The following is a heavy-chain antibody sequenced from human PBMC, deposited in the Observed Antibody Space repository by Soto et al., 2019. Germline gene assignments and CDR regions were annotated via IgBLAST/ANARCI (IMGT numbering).Heavy chain of an antibody. CDR3: TRDIGGKGAY. Sequence: PGGSLRLSCAASGFTFSSYWMHWVRQVPGKGLLWVSRIDEYGSTINYADSVKGRFTISRDNARNTLYLEMNSLRAEDTALYYCTRDIGGKGAYWGPRTLVTVSS. J-gene: IGHJ4*02. CDR2: IDEYGSTI. V-gene: IGHV3-74*01. CDR1: GFTFSSYW. D-gene: IGHD3-10*01.